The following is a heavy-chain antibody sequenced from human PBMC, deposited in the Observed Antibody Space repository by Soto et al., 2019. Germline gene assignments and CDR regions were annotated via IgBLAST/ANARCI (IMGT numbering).Heavy chain of an antibody. J-gene: IGHJ5*02. CDR1: GYRFTGYY. V-gene: IGHV1-2*04. CDR3: ARAARITIFGVDENWFDP. Sequence: GASVKVSCTASGYRFTGYYMHWVRQAPGQGLEWMGWINPNSGGTNYAQKFQGWVTMTRDTSISTAYMELSRLRSDDTAVYYCARAARITIFGVDENWFDPWGQGTLVTVSS. CDR2: INPNSGGT. D-gene: IGHD3-3*01.